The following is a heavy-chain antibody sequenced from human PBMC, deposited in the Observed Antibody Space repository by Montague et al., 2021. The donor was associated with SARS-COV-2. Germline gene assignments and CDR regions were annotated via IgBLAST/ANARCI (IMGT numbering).Heavy chain of an antibody. CDR1: GLAISMYW. Sequence: SLRLSCAASGLAISMYWMTWVRQAPGKGLEWVANIKQDGSETYYADSVKGRFSISRDNTKNSLYLQLNSLRADDTAVYYCGFNSVAGAGDSLSQGTLVTVSS. CDR2: IKQDGSET. D-gene: IGHD6-13*01. CDR3: GFNSVAGAGDS. J-gene: IGHJ4*02. V-gene: IGHV3-7*01.